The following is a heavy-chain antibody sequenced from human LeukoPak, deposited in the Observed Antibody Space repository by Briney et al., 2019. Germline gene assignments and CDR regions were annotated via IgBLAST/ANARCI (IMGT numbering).Heavy chain of an antibody. J-gene: IGHJ4*02. Sequence: PSETLSLTCTVSGYSISSGYYWGWIRQPPGKGLEWIGSIYHSGSTYYNPSLKSRVTITVDTSKNQFSLKLSSVTAADTAVYYCARTHEYFDYWGQGTLVTVSS. CDR2: IYHSGST. V-gene: IGHV4-38-2*02. CDR1: GYSISSGYY. CDR3: ARTHEYFDY.